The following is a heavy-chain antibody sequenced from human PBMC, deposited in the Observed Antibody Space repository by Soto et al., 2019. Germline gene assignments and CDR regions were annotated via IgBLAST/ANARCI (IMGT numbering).Heavy chain of an antibody. Sequence: SGGSLRLSCAASGFTFSSYWMSWVRQAPGKGLEWVANIKQDGSEKYYVDSVKGRFTISRDNAKNSLYLQMNSLRAEDTAVYYCARLQWLRFPEYYYYYYGMDVWGQGTTVTVSS. V-gene: IGHV3-7*01. D-gene: IGHD5-12*01. CDR1: GFTFSSYW. CDR3: ARLQWLRFPEYYYYYYGMDV. CDR2: IKQDGSEK. J-gene: IGHJ6*02.